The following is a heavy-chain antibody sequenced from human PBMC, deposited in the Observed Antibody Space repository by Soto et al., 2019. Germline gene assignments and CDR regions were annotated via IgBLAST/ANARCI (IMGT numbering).Heavy chain of an antibody. CDR3: AKDRRQDLGLLAFDN. J-gene: IGHJ4*02. V-gene: IGHV3-23*04. D-gene: IGHD6-25*01. CDR2: VGGGGSGT. CDR1: GFTFSISP. Sequence: EVQLVESGGDLVQPGGSLTLSCVASGFTFSISPLGWVRQVPGKGLEWVSGVGGGGSGTYYADSVRGRFTISRDISKNTLYLHMNSLRAEDTALYYCAKDRRQDLGLLAFDNWGLGTLVTVSS.